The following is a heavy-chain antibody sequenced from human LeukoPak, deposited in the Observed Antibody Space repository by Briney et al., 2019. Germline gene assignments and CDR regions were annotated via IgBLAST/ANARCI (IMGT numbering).Heavy chain of an antibody. CDR2: ISSSSSSI. V-gene: IGHV3-48*01. D-gene: IGHD3-10*01. Sequence: GGSLRLSCAVSGFTFSSYSMNWDRQAPGKGLEWVSYISSSSSSIYYADSVKGRFTISRDNAKNSLYLQMNSLRAEDTAVYYCAEGSGSYYKTGYWGQGTLVTVSS. CDR1: GFTFSSYS. CDR3: AEGSGSYYKTGY. J-gene: IGHJ4*02.